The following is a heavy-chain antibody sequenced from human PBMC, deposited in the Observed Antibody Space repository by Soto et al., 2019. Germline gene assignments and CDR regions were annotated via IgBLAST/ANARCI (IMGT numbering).Heavy chain of an antibody. CDR2: IGTAGDT. J-gene: IGHJ6*02. D-gene: IGHD6-19*01. V-gene: IGHV3-13*04. CDR3: AREGVAVAGNYGMDV. Sequence: GGSLRLSCAASGFTFSSYDMHWVRQATAKGLEWVSAIGTAGDTYYPGSVKGRFTIYRENAKNSLYLQMNSLRAGDTAVYYCAREGVAVAGNYGMDVWGQGTTVTVSS. CDR1: GFTFSSYD.